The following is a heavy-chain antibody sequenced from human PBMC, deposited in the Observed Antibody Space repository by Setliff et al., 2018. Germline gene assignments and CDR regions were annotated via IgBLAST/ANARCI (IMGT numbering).Heavy chain of an antibody. Sequence: SETLSLTCTVSGGSISRYHWSWIRQPPGKGLEWIGYIQTSGTTNYNPSLKSRVTISVDTSKNQFSLRLKSVTAADTAVYYCARRDSTGYYGYSFDFWGQGTLVTVSS. CDR3: ARRDSTGYYGYSFDF. D-gene: IGHD3-22*01. V-gene: IGHV4-4*08. CDR2: IQTSGTT. CDR1: GGSISRYH. J-gene: IGHJ4*02.